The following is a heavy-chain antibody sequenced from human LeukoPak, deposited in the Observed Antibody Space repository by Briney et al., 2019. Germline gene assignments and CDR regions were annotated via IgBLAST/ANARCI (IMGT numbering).Heavy chain of an antibody. CDR3: ARRTITMVRGVIINALLDY. V-gene: IGHV4-34*01. CDR2: INHSGST. D-gene: IGHD3-10*01. CDR1: GGSFSGYY. J-gene: IGHJ4*02. Sequence: SGTLSLTCAVYGGSFSGYYWSWIRQPPGKGLEWIGEINHSGSTNYNPSLKSRVTISVDTSKNQFSLKLSSVTAADTAVYYCARRTITMVRGVIINALLDYWGQGTLVTVSS.